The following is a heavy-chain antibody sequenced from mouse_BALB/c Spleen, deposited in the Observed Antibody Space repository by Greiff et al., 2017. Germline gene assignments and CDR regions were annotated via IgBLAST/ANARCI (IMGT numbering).Heavy chain of an antibody. CDR3: SRNSLLRLAWFAY. J-gene: IGHJ3*01. V-gene: IGHV14-4*02. CDR1: GFNIKDYY. Sequence: VQLKESGAELVRSGASVKLSCTASGFNIKDYYMHWVKQRPEQGLEWIGWIDPENGDTEYAPKFQGKATMTADTSSNTAYLQLSSLTSEDTAVYYCSRNSLLRLAWFAYWGQGTLVTVSA. D-gene: IGHD1-2*01. CDR2: IDPENGDT.